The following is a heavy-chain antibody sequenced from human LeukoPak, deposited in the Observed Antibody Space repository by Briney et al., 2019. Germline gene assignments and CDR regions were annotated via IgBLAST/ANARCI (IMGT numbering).Heavy chain of an antibody. J-gene: IGHJ4*02. CDR1: GFTFSSYG. V-gene: IGHV3-30*02. CDR3: AKEGKQWLASYYFDY. CDR2: IRYDGSNK. Sequence: PGGSLRLSCAASGFTFSSYGMHWVRQAPGKGLEWVAFIRYDGSNKYYADSVKGRFTISRDNSKNTLYLQMNSLRAEDTAVYYCAKEGKQWLASYYFDYWGQGTLVTVSS. D-gene: IGHD6-19*01.